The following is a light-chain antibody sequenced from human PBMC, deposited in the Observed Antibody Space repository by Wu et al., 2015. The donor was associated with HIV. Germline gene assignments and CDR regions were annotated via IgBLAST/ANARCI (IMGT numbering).Light chain of an antibody. CDR1: ETIGSSS. V-gene: IGKV3-20*01. Sequence: EMVLTQSPGTLSLSPGETATLSCRVSETIGSSSLAWYQQKPGQPPRLLTYGASRRATGISDRLSGSGSGADFTLTISWLEPEDSAVYYCQQYATSPHTFGQGTKLEIK. CDR2: GAS. CDR3: QQYATSPHT. J-gene: IGKJ2*01.